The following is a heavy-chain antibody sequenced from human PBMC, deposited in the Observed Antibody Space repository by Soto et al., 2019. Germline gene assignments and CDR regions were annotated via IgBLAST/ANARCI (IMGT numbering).Heavy chain of an antibody. D-gene: IGHD6-6*01. CDR1: GGTFSSYA. CDR3: ASILSIAARQVGGIGAFDI. CDR2: IIPIFGTA. V-gene: IGHV1-69*01. J-gene: IGHJ3*02. Sequence: QVQLVQSGAEVKKPGSSVKVSCKASGGTFSSYAISWVRQAPGQGLEWMGGIIPIFGTANYAQKFQGRVTITADESTSTAYMELSSLRSEDTAVYYCASILSIAARQVGGIGAFDIWGQGTMVTVSS.